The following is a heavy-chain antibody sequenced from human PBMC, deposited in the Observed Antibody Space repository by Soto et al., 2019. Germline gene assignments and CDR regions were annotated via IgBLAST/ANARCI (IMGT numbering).Heavy chain of an antibody. Sequence: QVQLVQSGAEVQKPGSSVKVSCKASGGTFSSYAISWVRQAPGQGLEWMGGIIPIFGTANYAQKFQGRVTITADESTSTAYMELSSLRSEDTAVYYCARGEPGIAAAGTWGIDYWGQGTLVTVSS. CDR1: GGTFSSYA. D-gene: IGHD6-13*01. CDR2: IIPIFGTA. CDR3: ARGEPGIAAAGTWGIDY. V-gene: IGHV1-69*01. J-gene: IGHJ4*02.